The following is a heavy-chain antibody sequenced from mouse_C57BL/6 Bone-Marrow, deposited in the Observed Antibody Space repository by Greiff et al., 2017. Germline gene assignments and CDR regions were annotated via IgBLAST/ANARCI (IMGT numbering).Heavy chain of an antibody. CDR1: GFTFSDYY. Sequence: EVQVVESEGGLVQPGSSMKLSCTASGFTFSDYYMAWVRQVPEKGLEWVANINYDGSSTYYLDSLKSRFIISRDNAKNILYLQMSSLKSEDTATYYCARDTTTVVGDYAMDYWGQGTSVTVSS. J-gene: IGHJ4*01. CDR3: ARDTTTVVGDYAMDY. V-gene: IGHV5-16*01. CDR2: INYDGSST. D-gene: IGHD1-1*01.